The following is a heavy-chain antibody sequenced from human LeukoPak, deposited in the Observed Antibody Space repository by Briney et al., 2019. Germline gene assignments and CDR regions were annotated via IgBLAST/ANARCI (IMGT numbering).Heavy chain of an antibody. V-gene: IGHV1-69*05. CDR2: IIPIFGTA. J-gene: IGHJ6*03. CDR1: GGTFGSYA. CDR3: ARDGQDYGDYVAGYMDV. D-gene: IGHD4-17*01. Sequence: SVKVSCKASGGTFGSYAISWVRQAPGQGLEWMGRIIPIFGTANYAQKFQGRVTITTDESTSTAYMELSSLRSEDTAVYYCARDGQDYGDYVAGYMDVWGKGTTVTVSS.